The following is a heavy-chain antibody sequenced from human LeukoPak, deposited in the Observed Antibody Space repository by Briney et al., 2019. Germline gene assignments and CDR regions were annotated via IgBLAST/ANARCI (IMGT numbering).Heavy chain of an antibody. CDR2: INPSGGST. Sequence: ASVKVSCKASGYTFTSYYMHWVRQAPGQGLEWMGIINPSGGSTSYAQKFQGRVTMTRDTSTSTVYMELSSLRSEDTAVYYCARDGDIVVVPANAFDIWGQGTMVTVSS. CDR1: GYTFTSYY. D-gene: IGHD2-2*01. CDR3: ARDGDIVVVPANAFDI. J-gene: IGHJ3*02. V-gene: IGHV1-46*01.